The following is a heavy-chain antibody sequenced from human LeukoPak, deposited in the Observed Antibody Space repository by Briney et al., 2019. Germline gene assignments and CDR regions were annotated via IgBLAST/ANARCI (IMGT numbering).Heavy chain of an antibody. CDR2: IFSSGST. CDR1: GESINNNY. D-gene: IGHD4-23*01. Sequence: PSETLSLTCTVSGESINNNYWSWIRQPAGKGLEWIGRIFSSGSTLYNASLKSRVTMSVDTSKSRFSLKLNSVTAADSAVYYCARVGYGGYGALDYWGQGTLVTVSS. CDR3: ARVGYGGYGALDY. V-gene: IGHV4-4*07. J-gene: IGHJ4*02.